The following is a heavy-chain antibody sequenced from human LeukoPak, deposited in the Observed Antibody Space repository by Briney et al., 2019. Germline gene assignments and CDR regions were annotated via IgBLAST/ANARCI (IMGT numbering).Heavy chain of an antibody. Sequence: ASVKVSCKSSGYTSSYYYIHWVRQAPGQGLEWIGWINPNNGNTNYAQKFQGRVTLTRDTSSTTAYMELTRLTSDDTAVFYCARDRGVAAAGLLDPWGQGTLVTVSS. J-gene: IGHJ5*02. V-gene: IGHV1-2*02. CDR2: INPNNGNT. CDR1: GYTSSYYY. CDR3: ARDRGVAAAGLLDP. D-gene: IGHD6-13*01.